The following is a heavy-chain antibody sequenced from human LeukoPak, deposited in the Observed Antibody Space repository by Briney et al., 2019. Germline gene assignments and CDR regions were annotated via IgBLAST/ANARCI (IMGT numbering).Heavy chain of an antibody. D-gene: IGHD1-26*01. CDR1: GYTFTSYF. Sequence: EASVKVSCKASGYTFTSYFMHWVRQAPGQGLEWMGWINPNSGGTKFAQRFQGRVTMTRDTSISTAYMELSKLSSDDTAVYYCARPNSVGASVYFDYWGQGTLVTVSS. CDR3: ARPNSVGASVYFDY. J-gene: IGHJ4*02. V-gene: IGHV1-2*02. CDR2: INPNSGGT.